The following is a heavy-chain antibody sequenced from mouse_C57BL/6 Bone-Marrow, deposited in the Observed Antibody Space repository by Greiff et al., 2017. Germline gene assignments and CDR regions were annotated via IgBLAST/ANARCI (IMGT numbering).Heavy chain of an antibody. CDR2: IDPNSGGT. D-gene: IGHD1-1*01. CDR3: ARTVVAAGEAWLAY. V-gene: IGHV1-72*01. CDR1: GYTFTSYW. Sequence: QVQLQQPGAELVKPGASVKLSCKASGYTFTSYWMHWVQQRPGRGLEWIGRIDPNSGGTKYNEKFTSKATLTVDKPSSTAYMQLSSLTSEDSAVYDCARTVVAAGEAWLAYWGQGTLVTVSA. J-gene: IGHJ3*01.